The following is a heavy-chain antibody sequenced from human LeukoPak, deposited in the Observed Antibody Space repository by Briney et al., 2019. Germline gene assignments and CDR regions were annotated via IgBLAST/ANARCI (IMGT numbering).Heavy chain of an antibody. CDR2: IYYSGST. D-gene: IGHD4-17*01. Sequence: SETLSLTCTVSGGSISSYYWSWIRQPPGKGLEWIGYIYYSGSTNYNPSLKSRVTISVDTSKNQFSLKLSSVTAADTAVYYCAREHDDYGDSPRIWLDPWGQGTLVTVSS. V-gene: IGHV4-59*12. CDR3: AREHDDYGDSPRIWLDP. CDR1: GGSISSYY. J-gene: IGHJ5*02.